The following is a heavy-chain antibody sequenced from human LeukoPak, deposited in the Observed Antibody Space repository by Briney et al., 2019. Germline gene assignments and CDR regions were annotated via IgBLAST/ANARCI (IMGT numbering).Heavy chain of an antibody. V-gene: IGHV4-59*01. D-gene: IGHD3-22*01. CDR2: IYYSGST. Sequence: SETLSLTCTVSGGSISSYYWSWIRQPPGKGLEWIGYIYYSGSTNYNPSLKSRVTISVDTSKNQFSLKLSSVTAADTAVYYCARGLLRSYYYDSSGPLRGNYYYYMDVWGKGTTVTVSS. CDR3: ARGLLRSYYYDSSGPLRGNYYYYMDV. CDR1: GGSISSYY. J-gene: IGHJ6*03.